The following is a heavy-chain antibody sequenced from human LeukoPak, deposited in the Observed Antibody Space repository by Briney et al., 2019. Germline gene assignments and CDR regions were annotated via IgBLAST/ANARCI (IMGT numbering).Heavy chain of an antibody. V-gene: IGHV4-38-2*02. CDR3: ARAGSHLRFAPQYFDY. CDR2: IYHSGST. Sequence: SETLSLTCTVSGYSISSGYYWGWIRQPPGKGLEWIGSIYHSGSTYYNPSLKSRVTISVDTSKNQFSLKLSSVTAADTAVYYCARAGSHLRFAPQYFDYWGQGTLVTVSS. CDR1: GYSISSGYY. J-gene: IGHJ4*02. D-gene: IGHD3-10*01.